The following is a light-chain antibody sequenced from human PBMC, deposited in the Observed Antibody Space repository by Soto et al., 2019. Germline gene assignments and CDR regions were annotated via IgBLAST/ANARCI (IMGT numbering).Light chain of an antibody. V-gene: IGLV2-11*01. J-gene: IGLJ2*01. CDR3: SSYAGSNNLV. Sequence: QSALTQPRSVSGSPGQSVTISCTGIISDIEGYNYVSWYQHHPGKAPKLLISDVTKRPSWVPDRFSGSKSGSTASLTISELQSEDEAVYYCSSYAGSNNLVFGGGTKLTVL. CDR1: ISDIEGYNY. CDR2: DVT.